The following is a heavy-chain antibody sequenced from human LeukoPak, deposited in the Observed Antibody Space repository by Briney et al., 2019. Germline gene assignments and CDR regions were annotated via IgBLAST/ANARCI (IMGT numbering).Heavy chain of an antibody. D-gene: IGHD3-10*01. Sequence: SETLSLTCTVSGGSISSSSYYWGWIRQPPGKGLEWIGSIYYSGSTYYNPSLKSRVTISVDTSKNQFSLKLSSVTAADTAVYYCARQGGRITMVRGVIIFYWFDPWGQGTLVTVSS. CDR2: IYYSGST. CDR3: ARQGGRITMVRGVIIFYWFDP. J-gene: IGHJ5*02. CDR1: GGSISSSSYY. V-gene: IGHV4-39*01.